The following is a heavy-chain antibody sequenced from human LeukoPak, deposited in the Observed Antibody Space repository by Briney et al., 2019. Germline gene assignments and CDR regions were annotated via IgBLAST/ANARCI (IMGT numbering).Heavy chain of an antibody. J-gene: IGHJ4*02. CDR3: ARAHDYGDYEIGFDY. D-gene: IGHD4-17*01. Sequence: ASVKVSCKASGYTITSYGISWVRQAPGQGLEWMGWISAYNGNTNYAQKLQGRVTMTTDTSTSTAYMELRSLRSDDTAVYYCARAHDYGDYEIGFDYWGQGTLVTVSS. CDR1: GYTITSYG. V-gene: IGHV1-18*01. CDR2: ISAYNGNT.